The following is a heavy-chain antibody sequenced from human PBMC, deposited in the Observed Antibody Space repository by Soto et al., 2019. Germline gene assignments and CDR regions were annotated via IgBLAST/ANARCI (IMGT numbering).Heavy chain of an antibody. V-gene: IGHV3-23*01. CDR2: ISGSGDGT. D-gene: IGHD5-18*01. CDR1: GFTFSSYA. Sequence: GGSLRLSCAASGFTFSSYAMHWVRQAPGKGLEWVAAISGSGDGTDYADSVKGRFTISRDNSKNTLYLQMNSLRAEDTAVYYCAGPGYSYQDYWGQGALVTVSS. CDR3: AGPGYSYQDY. J-gene: IGHJ4*02.